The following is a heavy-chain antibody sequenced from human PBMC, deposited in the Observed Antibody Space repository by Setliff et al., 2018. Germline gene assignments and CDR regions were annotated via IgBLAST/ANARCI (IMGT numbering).Heavy chain of an antibody. V-gene: IGHV4-61*09. CDR2: ISPSGST. CDR3: TRSPSSGSYYNARPFYSDR. Sequence: PSETLSLTCTVSGASVGSGGYYWIWIRQPAGKGLEWIGHISPSGSTNYNPSLRSRITISLDTSKNHFSLRVNSVTAADTALYYCTRSPSSGSYYNARPFYSDRWCRGTLVTVSS. D-gene: IGHD3-10*01. J-gene: IGHJ4*02. CDR1: GASVGSGGYY.